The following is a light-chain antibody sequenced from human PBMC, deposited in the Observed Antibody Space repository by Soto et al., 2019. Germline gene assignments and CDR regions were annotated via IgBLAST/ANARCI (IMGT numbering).Light chain of an antibody. V-gene: IGKV4-1*01. Sequence: DIVMTQSPDSLAVSLGERATINCKSSQSVLYSSNNKNYLAWYQQKPGQPPKLLIYWASTRESGVPDRFSGSGSGTDFPFTIRSLQAEDVAVYYCPQYYSTPPYTFGQGTKLEIK. CDR3: PQYYSTPPYT. J-gene: IGKJ2*01. CDR2: WAS. CDR1: QSVLYSSNNKNY.